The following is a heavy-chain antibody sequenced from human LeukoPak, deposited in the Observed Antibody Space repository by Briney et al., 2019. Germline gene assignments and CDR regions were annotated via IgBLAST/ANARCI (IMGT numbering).Heavy chain of an antibody. CDR2: VNPNSGNT. J-gene: IGHJ3*02. CDR3: ARDYVWGSYRFDAFDI. CDR1: GYTFTSYD. Sequence: ASVKVSCKASGYTFTSYDINWVRQATGQGLEWMGWVNPNSGNTVYAQKFQGRVTMTRNTSISTAYMELSSLRSEDTAVYYCARDYVWGSYRFDAFDIWGQGTMVTVSS. D-gene: IGHD3-16*02. V-gene: IGHV1-8*01.